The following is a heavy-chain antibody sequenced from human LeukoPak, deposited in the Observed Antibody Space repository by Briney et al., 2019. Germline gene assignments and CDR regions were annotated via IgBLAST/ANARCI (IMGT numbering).Heavy chain of an antibody. CDR3: VRDNYGVDY. V-gene: IGHV3-74*01. CDR2: INSDGSST. Sequence: PGGSLRLSCAASGLTFSRYWMQWVRQAPGKGLVWVSHINSDGSSTSYADFVQGRFTISRDNAKNTLYLQMNNLRVEDTAMYYCVRDNYGVDYWGQGTLVTVSS. D-gene: IGHD4-17*01. CDR1: GLTFSRYW. J-gene: IGHJ4*02.